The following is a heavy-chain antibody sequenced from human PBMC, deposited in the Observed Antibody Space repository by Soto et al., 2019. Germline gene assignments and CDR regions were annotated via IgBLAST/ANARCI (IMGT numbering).Heavy chain of an antibody. CDR2: IYYSGST. Sequence: SETLSLTCTVSGGSISSYYWSWIRQPPGKGLEWIGYIYYSGSTNYNPSLKSRVTISVDTSKNQFSLKLSSVTAADTAVYYCARGGSSQGGYYYYGMDVWGQGTTLALS. J-gene: IGHJ6*02. D-gene: IGHD6-6*01. CDR1: GGSISSYY. V-gene: IGHV4-59*01. CDR3: ARGGSSQGGYYYYGMDV.